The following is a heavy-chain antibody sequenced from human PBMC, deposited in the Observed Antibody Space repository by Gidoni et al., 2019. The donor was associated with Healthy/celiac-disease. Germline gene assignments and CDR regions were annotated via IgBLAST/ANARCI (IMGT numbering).Heavy chain of an antibody. CDR3: AREPNYDFWSGYYTGTYYYGMDV. J-gene: IGHJ6*02. V-gene: IGHV3-48*03. D-gene: IGHD3-3*01. CDR1: GFTFSSDE. CDR2: ISSSGSTI. Sequence: EVQLVESGGGLVQPGGSLRLSCAASGFTFSSDEMNWVRQAPGKGLEWVSDISSSGSTIYYADSVKGRFTISRDNAKNSLYLQMNSLRAEDTAVYYCAREPNYDFWSGYYTGTYYYGMDVWGQGTTVTVSS.